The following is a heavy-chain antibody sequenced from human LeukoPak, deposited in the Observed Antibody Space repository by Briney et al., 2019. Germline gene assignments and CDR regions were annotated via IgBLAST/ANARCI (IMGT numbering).Heavy chain of an antibody. CDR1: GFTFSSYW. D-gene: IGHD2-2*01. CDR3: ARDCSSTSCYWDY. CDR2: IKQDGSEK. Sequence: PGGSLRLSCAASGFTFSSYWMSWVRQAPGKGLEWVANIKQDGSEKYYVDSVKGRFTISRDNAKNSLYLQMNSLRAEDTAVYFCARDCSSTSCYWDYWGQGTLVTVSS. V-gene: IGHV3-7*01. J-gene: IGHJ4*02.